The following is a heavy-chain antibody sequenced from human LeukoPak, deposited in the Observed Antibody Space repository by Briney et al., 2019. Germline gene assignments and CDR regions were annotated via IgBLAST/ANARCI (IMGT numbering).Heavy chain of an antibody. CDR3: AKDFVPRGGSYFPGFDY. V-gene: IGHV3-23*01. CDR1: GFTFSSYA. J-gene: IGHJ4*02. D-gene: IGHD1-26*01. CDR2: ISNSGDRT. Sequence: GGSLRLSCAASGFTFSSYAMNWVRQAPGKGLEWVSTISNSGDRTYYADSVKGRFTISSDNSKNTLYLQMNSLRTEDTAVYYCAKDFVPRGGSYFPGFDYWGQGTLDIVSS.